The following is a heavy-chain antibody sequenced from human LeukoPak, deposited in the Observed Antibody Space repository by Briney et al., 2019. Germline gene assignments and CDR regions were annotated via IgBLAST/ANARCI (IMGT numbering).Heavy chain of an antibody. J-gene: IGHJ6*02. CDR3: ARKEGYSYGYYYYGMDV. D-gene: IGHD5-18*01. CDR1: GFTFSSYA. CDR2: INSDGSST. V-gene: IGHV3-74*01. Sequence: GGSLRLSCAASGFTFSSYAMSWVRQAPGKGLVWVSRINSDGSSTSYADSVKGRFTISRDNAKNTLYLQMNSLRAEDTAVYYCARKEGYSYGYYYYGMDVWGQGTTVTVSS.